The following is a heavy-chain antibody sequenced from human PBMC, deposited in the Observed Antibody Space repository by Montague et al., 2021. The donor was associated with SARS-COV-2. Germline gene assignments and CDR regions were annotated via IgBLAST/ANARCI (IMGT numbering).Heavy chain of an antibody. CDR1: GASVASGNFY. J-gene: IGHJ4*02. CDR2: MYYTGHT. V-gene: IGHV4-61*01. CDR3: ARSRANVPSRPGFDY. Sequence: SETLSLTCTVSGASVASGNFYWSWIRQPPGKGLEWIGYMYYTGHTNYNPSLESRDTTPVDPSKNQFSLTLTSVTAADTAVYYCARSRANVPSRPGFDYWGQGALVTVSS. D-gene: IGHD6-6*01.